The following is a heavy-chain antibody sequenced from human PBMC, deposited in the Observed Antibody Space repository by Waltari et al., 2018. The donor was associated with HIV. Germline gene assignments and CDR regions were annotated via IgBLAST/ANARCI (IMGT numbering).Heavy chain of an antibody. CDR2: ISPDESER. Sequence: EAQLVESGGGLVQPGGSLRLSCAASTFTFSDFWMSWVRQPPGKGLEWLANISPDESERYYVDSLRGLLTISRDNAKKSLYLQMNSVGAEDTGVFYCVRNSNIYLHAFDIWGQGTIVTVSS. CDR1: TFTFSDFW. D-gene: IGHD3-22*01. V-gene: IGHV3-7*01. J-gene: IGHJ3*02. CDR3: VRNSNIYLHAFDI.